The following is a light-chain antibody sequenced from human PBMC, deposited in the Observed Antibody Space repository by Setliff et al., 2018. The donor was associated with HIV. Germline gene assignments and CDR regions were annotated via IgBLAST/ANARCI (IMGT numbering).Light chain of an antibody. CDR1: RSDIGAYNY. CDR2: EVN. Sequence: QSALAQPASVSGSPGQSITISCTGSRSDIGAYNYVSWYQHHPGKAPKLMISEVNKRPSGISTRFSGSKTGNTASLTISGLQAEDESDYYCTSYTTSSTRVLGGGTKVTVL. CDR3: TSYTTSSTRV. V-gene: IGLV2-14*01. J-gene: IGLJ2*01.